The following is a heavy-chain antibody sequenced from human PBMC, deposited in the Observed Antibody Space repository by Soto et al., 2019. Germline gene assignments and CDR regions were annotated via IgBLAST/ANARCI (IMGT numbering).Heavy chain of an antibody. D-gene: IGHD5-12*01. CDR3: ARDRIVATTQGAHWFDP. CDR1: GGSISSYY. V-gene: IGHV4-59*01. Sequence: SETLSLTCTVSGGSISSYYWSWIRQPPGKGLEWIGYIYYSGSTNYNPSLKSRVTISVDTSKNKFSLKLSYVTAADTAVYYCARDRIVATTQGAHWFDPWGQGTLVTVSS. J-gene: IGHJ5*02. CDR2: IYYSGST.